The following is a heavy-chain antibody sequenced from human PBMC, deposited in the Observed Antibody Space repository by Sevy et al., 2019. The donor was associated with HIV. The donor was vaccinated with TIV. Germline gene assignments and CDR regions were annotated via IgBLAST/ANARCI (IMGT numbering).Heavy chain of an antibody. D-gene: IGHD3-3*01. Sequence: GGSLRLSCAASGFTFSSYAMSWVRQAPGKGLEWVSAISGSGGSTYYADSVKGRFTISRDNSKNTLYLQMNSLGAEDTAVYDCAKDRGDNYDFWSGLFDYWGQGTLVTVSS. CDR2: ISGSGGST. V-gene: IGHV3-23*01. CDR3: AKDRGDNYDFWSGLFDY. J-gene: IGHJ4*02. CDR1: GFTFSSYA.